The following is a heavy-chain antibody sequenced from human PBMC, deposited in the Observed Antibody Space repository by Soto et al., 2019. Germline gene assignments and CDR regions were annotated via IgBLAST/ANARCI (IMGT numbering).Heavy chain of an antibody. CDR2: INPNSGGT. CDR3: ARVFSRGNYYYGMDV. Sequence: ASVKVSCKASGYTFTGYYMHWVRQAPGQGLEWMGWINPNSGGTNYAQKFQGWVTMTRDTSISTAYMELSRLRSDDTAVYYCARVFSRGNYYYGMDVWGQGTTVTVSS. V-gene: IGHV1-2*04. J-gene: IGHJ6*02. CDR1: GYTFTGYY. D-gene: IGHD3-10*01.